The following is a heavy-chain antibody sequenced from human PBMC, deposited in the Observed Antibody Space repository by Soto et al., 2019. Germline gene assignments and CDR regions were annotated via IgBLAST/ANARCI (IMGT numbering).Heavy chain of an antibody. V-gene: IGHV3-30-3*01. J-gene: IGHJ4*02. D-gene: IGHD1-26*01. CDR3: ASSILVGATDY. Sequence: PGGSLRLSCAASGFTFSSYTMHWVRQAPGKGLEWVAVISYDGSNKYYADPVKGRFTISRDNSKNTLYLQMNSLRAEDTAVYYCASSILVGATDYWGQGTLVTVSS. CDR1: GFTFSSYT. CDR2: ISYDGSNK.